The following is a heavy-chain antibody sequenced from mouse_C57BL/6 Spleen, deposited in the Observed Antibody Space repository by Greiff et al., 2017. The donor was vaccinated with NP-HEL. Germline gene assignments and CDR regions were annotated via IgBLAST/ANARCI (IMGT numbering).Heavy chain of an antibody. CDR2: IRSKSNNYAT. Sequence: EVQLVESGGGLVQPKGSLKLSCAASGFSFNTYAMNWVRQAPGKGLEWVARIRSKSNNYATYYADSVKDRFTISRDDSESMLYLQMNNLKTEDTAMYYCVRQETYGSSWDYAMDYWGQGTSVTVSS. V-gene: IGHV10-1*01. D-gene: IGHD1-1*01. CDR1: GFSFNTYA. J-gene: IGHJ4*01. CDR3: VRQETYGSSWDYAMDY.